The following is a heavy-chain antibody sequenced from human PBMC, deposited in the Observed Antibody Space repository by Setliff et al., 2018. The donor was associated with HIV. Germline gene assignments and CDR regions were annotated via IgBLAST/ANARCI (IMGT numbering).Heavy chain of an antibody. D-gene: IGHD6-19*01. J-gene: IGHJ6*03. CDR3: ARVPSSGWYGGHHYMDV. Sequence: SETLSLTCTVSGASTSSHYWTWIRQPPGKGLERIGNIHYTGSTNYNPSLKSRVTISGDSSKKQFSLVLSSVTAADTAVYYCARVPSSGWYGGHHYMDVWGKGATVTVSS. CDR2: IHYTGST. CDR1: GASTSSHY. V-gene: IGHV4-59*11.